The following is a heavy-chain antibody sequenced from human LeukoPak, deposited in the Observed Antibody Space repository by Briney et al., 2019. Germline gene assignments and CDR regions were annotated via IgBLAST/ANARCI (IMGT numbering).Heavy chain of an antibody. J-gene: IGHJ4*02. Sequence: GGSLRLSCAASGFTFTRYWMHWVRHVPGKGLVWVSRINNDGSSTNYADSVKGRFTISRDNAKNTLHLQMNSLTAEDTAVYYCASTVAGYELDYWGQGTLVTVSS. V-gene: IGHV3-74*01. CDR2: INNDGSST. CDR1: GFTFTRYW. D-gene: IGHD6-19*01. CDR3: ASTVAGYELDY.